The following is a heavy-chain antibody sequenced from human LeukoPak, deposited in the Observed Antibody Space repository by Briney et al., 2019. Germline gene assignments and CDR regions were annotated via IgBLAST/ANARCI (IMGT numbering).Heavy chain of an antibody. D-gene: IGHD2-15*01. Sequence: PGGSLRLSCAASGFTVSSNYMSWVRQAPGKGLEWVSVIYSGDTTYYADSVKGRFTISRHNSRNTQYLQMNSLRTEDTAMYYCARLIKWSSDYWGQGTLVTVSS. J-gene: IGHJ4*02. CDR3: ARLIKWSSDY. CDR1: GFTVSSNY. V-gene: IGHV3-53*04. CDR2: IYSGDTT.